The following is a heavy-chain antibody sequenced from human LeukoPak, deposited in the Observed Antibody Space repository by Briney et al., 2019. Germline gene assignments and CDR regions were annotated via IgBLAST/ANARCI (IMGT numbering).Heavy chain of an antibody. J-gene: IGHJ6*02. CDR1: GGSISSYY. D-gene: IGHD3-10*01. CDR3: ARDQMVYYGSGTPWGYYYYYGMDV. CDR2: IYTSGST. V-gene: IGHV4-4*07. Sequence: SETLSLTCTVSGGSISSYYWSWIRQPAGKGLEWVGRIYTSGSTNYNPSLKSRVTMSVDTSKNQFSLKLSSVTAADTAVYYCARDQMVYYGSGTPWGYYYYYGMDVWGQGTTVTVSS.